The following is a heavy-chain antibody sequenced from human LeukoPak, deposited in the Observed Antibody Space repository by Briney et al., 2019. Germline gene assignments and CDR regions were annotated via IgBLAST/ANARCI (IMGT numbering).Heavy chain of an antibody. V-gene: IGHV4-34*01. CDR1: GGSFSGYY. J-gene: IGHJ3*02. Sequence: PSETLSLTCAVYGGSFSGYYWSWIRQPPGKGLEWIGEINHSGSTNYNPSLKSRVTISVDTSKNQFSLKLSSVTAADTAVYYCARPIRGGAFDIWGQGTMVTVSS. CDR3: ARPIRGGAFDI. CDR2: INHSGST. D-gene: IGHD3-10*01.